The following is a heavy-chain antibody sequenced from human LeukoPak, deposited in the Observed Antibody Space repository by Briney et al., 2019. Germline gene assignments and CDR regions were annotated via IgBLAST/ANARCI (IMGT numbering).Heavy chain of an antibody. Sequence: SVKVSCKASGGTFSSYAISWVRQAPGQGLEWMGGIIPIFGTANYAQKFQGRVTITADKSTSTAYMELSSLRSEDTAVYYCARDTATVTTGPYYYYMDVWGKGTTVTVSS. V-gene: IGHV1-69*06. CDR2: IIPIFGTA. D-gene: IGHD4-11*01. CDR1: GGTFSSYA. J-gene: IGHJ6*03. CDR3: ARDTATVTTGPYYYYMDV.